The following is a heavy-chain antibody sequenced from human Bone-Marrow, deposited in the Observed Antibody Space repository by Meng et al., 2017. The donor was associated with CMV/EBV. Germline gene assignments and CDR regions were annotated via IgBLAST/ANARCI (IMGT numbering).Heavy chain of an antibody. CDR3: ARAVGSRGAGSTLDY. CDR2: INPSGGST. J-gene: IGHJ4*02. Sequence: QVQLVQSGAAVKKPGASGKVSCKASGYNFTGYQMHWVRQTPGQGLEWMGIINPSGGSTSYAQKFQGRVTMTRDTSTSTVYMELSSLRSEDTAVYYCARAVGSRGAGSTLDYWGQGTLGTVSS. CDR1: GYNFTGYQ. V-gene: IGHV1-46*01. D-gene: IGHD1-26*01.